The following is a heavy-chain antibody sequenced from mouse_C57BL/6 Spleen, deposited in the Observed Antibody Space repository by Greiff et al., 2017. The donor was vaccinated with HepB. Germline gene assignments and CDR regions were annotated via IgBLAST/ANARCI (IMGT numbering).Heavy chain of an antibody. CDR3: AREGLGSFDY. CDR2: INYDGSST. CDR1: GFTFSDYY. D-gene: IGHD3-3*01. Sequence: EVQVVESEGGLVQPGSSMKLSCTASGFTFSDYYMAWVRQVPEKGLEWVANINYDGSSTYYLDSLKSRFIISRDNAKNILYLQMSSLKSEDTATYYCAREGLGSFDYWGQGTTLTVSS. J-gene: IGHJ2*01. V-gene: IGHV5-16*01.